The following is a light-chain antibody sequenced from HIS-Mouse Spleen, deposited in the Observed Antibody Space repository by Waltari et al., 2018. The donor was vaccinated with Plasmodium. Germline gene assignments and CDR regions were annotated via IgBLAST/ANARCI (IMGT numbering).Light chain of an antibody. J-gene: IGLJ2*01. CDR2: EVS. Sequence: QSALTQPPSSSGSPGPSVTISCTGTSSDVGGSNYLSWYQQHPGKAPKLMIYEVSKRPSGVPDRFSGSKSGNTASLTVSGLQAEDEADYYCSSYAGSNNLVFGGGTKLTVL. CDR1: SSDVGGSNY. V-gene: IGLV2-8*01. CDR3: SSYAGSNNLV.